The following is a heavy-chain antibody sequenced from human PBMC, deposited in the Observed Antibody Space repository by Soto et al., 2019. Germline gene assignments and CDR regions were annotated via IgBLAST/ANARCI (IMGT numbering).Heavy chain of an antibody. CDR3: ARTLYGDNVDY. J-gene: IGHJ4*02. D-gene: IGHD4-17*01. Sequence: QVQLVQSGAAVKKPGASVQVSCKSSGYTFSSYDVNWVRQATGQGLDRMGWMNPKSGNTGYAQKFQGRVTMTRRTSISTAYMELRSLRSEDTAVYNCARTLYGDNVDYWGQGTMVTFPS. CDR1: GYTFSSYD. V-gene: IGHV1-8*01. CDR2: MNPKSGNT.